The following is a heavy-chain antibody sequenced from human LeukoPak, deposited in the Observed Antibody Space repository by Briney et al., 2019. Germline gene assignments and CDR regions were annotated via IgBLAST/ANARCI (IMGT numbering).Heavy chain of an antibody. J-gene: IGHJ4*02. CDR2: IYTGGST. V-gene: IGHV3-53*01. D-gene: IGHD2-21*02. CDR3: AKDGAYCGGDCYFSFDY. CDR1: GFTVSSTY. Sequence: GGSLRLSCAASGFTVSSTYMNWVRQAPGKGLEWVSVIYTGGSTYYADSVKGRFTISRDNSKNTLYLQMNSLRAEDTAVYYCAKDGAYCGGDCYFSFDYWGQGTLVTVSS.